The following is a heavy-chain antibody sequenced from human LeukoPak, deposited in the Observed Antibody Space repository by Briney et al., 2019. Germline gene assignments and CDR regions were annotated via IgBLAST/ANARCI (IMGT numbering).Heavy chain of an antibody. D-gene: IGHD5-12*01. CDR2: IIPIFGTA. CDR3: AGDDLDIVATISDY. Sequence: SVKVSCKASGGTFSSYAISWVRQAPGQGLEWMGGIIPIFGTANYAQKFQGRVTITADESTSTAYMELSSLRSEDTAVYYCAGDDLDIVATISDYWGQGTLVTVSS. CDR1: GGTFSSYA. V-gene: IGHV1-69*01. J-gene: IGHJ4*02.